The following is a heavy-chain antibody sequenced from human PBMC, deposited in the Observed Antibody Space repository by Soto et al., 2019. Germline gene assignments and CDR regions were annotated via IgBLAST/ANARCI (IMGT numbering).Heavy chain of an antibody. V-gene: IGHV3-33*01. J-gene: IGHJ2*01. D-gene: IGHD5-18*01. CDR1: GFTFSSYG. Sequence: QVQLVESGGGVVQPGRSLRLSCAASGFTFSSYGMRWVRQAPGKGLEWVAVIWYDGSNKYYADSVKGRFTISRDNSKNTLYLQMNSLRAEDTAVYYCARDLWIHHSWYFDLWGRGTLVTVSS. CDR2: IWYDGSNK. CDR3: ARDLWIHHSWYFDL.